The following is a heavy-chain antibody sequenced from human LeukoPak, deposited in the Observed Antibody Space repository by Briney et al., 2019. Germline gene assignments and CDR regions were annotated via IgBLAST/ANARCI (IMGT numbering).Heavy chain of an antibody. J-gene: IGHJ4*02. Sequence: ASVKVSCKASGYTFTSYDINWVRQAPGQGLEWMGEIIPIFDTANYAQKFQGRITITADESTTTAYMELSRLRSEDTAVYYCARQYDILTGHRAYYFDYWGQGTQVTVSP. CDR1: GYTFTSYD. CDR2: IIPIFDTA. CDR3: ARQYDILTGHRAYYFDY. V-gene: IGHV1-69*13. D-gene: IGHD3-9*01.